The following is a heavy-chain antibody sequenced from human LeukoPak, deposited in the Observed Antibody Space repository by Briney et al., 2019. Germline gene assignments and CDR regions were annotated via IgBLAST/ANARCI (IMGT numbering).Heavy chain of an antibody. CDR3: AGESFDI. J-gene: IGHJ3*02. Sequence: GGSLRLSCAASGFTFSSYALDWVRQAPGRGLEWVAVISKDGNSQNYADSVKGRFTISRDNSKNTLYLQMNSLRPEDTAVYYCAGESFDIWGQGTTVTVSS. V-gene: IGHV3-30*04. CDR1: GFTFSSYA. CDR2: ISKDGNSQ.